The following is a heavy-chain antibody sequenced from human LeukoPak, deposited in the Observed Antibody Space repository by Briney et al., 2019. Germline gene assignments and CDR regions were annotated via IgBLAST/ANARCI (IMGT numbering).Heavy chain of an antibody. D-gene: IGHD6-6*01. J-gene: IGHJ4*02. CDR2: IKQDGTEK. Sequence: QPGGSLRLSCAASGFTFSRYWMSWVRQAPGEGLEWVANIKQDGTEKYYMDSVKGRFSISRDNAKNSLYLQMNALRAEDTAVYYCARDVRPDYWGQGTLVTVST. V-gene: IGHV3-7*04. CDR1: GFTFSRYW. CDR3: ARDVRPDY.